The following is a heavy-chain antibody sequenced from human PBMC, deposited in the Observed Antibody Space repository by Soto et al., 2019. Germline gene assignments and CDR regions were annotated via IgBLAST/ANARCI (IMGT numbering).Heavy chain of an antibody. D-gene: IGHD3-22*01. J-gene: IGHJ3*01. CDR1: GGSISSADYH. CDR2: IYFSGST. V-gene: IGHV4-30-4*01. CDR3: ARGTYYFGSSGYYYGAPGAFDL. Sequence: QVQLQESGPGLVKPSQTLSLTCTVSGGSISSADYHWSWIRQPPGMGLEWMGYIYFSGSTYYKPSLKRRVTISVDTSKNLFSLKLSAGTDADTAVYYCARGTYYFGSSGYYYGAPGAFDLWGQGTVVIVSS.